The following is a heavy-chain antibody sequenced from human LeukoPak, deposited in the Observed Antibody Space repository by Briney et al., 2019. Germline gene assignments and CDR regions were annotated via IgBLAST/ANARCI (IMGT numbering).Heavy chain of an antibody. CDR2: IYYSGST. J-gene: IGHJ4*02. D-gene: IGHD3-16*02. Sequence: SETLSLTCTVSGGSISSYYWSWIRQPPGKGLEWIGYIYYSGSTNYNPSLKSRVTISVDTSKNQFSLKLSSVTAADTAVYYCAGVKGYYDYVWGSYRPTLFDYWGQGTLVTVSS. CDR3: AGVKGYYDYVWGSYRPTLFDY. V-gene: IGHV4-59*12. CDR1: GGSISSYY.